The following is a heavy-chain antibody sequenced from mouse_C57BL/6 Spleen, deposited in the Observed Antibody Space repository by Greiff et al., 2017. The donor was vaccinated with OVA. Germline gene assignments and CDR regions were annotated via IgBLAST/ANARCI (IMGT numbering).Heavy chain of an antibody. CDR1: GYSITSGYD. Sequence: EVQLQESGPGMVKPSQSLSLTCTVTGYSITSGYDWHWIRHFPGNKLEWMGYISYSGSTNYNPSLKSRISITHDTSKNHFFLKLNSVTTEDTATYYCARGVNWDYFDYWGQGTTLTVSS. CDR2: ISYSGST. V-gene: IGHV3-1*01. D-gene: IGHD4-1*01. J-gene: IGHJ2*01. CDR3: ARGVNWDYFDY.